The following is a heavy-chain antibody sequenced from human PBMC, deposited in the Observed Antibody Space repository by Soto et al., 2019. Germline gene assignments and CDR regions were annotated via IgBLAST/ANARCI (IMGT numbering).Heavy chain of an antibody. CDR2: ISAYNGNT. D-gene: IGHD4-17*01. J-gene: IGHJ4*02. Sequence: ASVKVSCKASGYTFTSYGISWVRQAPGQGLEWMGWISAYNGNTNYAQKFQERVTITRDMSTSTAYMELSSLRSEDTAVYYCAADPFGDYEGYYFDYWGQGTLVTVSS. CDR1: GYTFTSYG. CDR3: AADPFGDYEGYYFDY. V-gene: IGHV1-18*01.